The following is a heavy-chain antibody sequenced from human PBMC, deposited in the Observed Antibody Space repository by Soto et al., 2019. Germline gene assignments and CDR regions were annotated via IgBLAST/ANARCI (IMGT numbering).Heavy chain of an antibody. CDR1: GFTFSSYA. V-gene: IGHV3-23*01. CDR2: ISGSGGST. D-gene: IGHD3-10*01. J-gene: IGHJ4*02. Sequence: GESLKISCAASGFTFSSYAMSWVRQAPGKGLEWVSAISGSGGSTYYADSVQGRFTISRDNSKNTLYLQMNSLRAEDTAVYYCASQKGTFDYWGQGTLVTVSS. CDR3: ASQKGTFDY.